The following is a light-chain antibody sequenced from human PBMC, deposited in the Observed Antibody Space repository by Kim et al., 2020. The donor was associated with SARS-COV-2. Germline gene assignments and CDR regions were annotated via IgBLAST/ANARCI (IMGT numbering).Light chain of an antibody. CDR2: QDS. CDR3: QAWDSTVV. V-gene: IGLV3-1*01. Sequence: SYELTQPPSVSVSPGQTASITCSGDKLGDKYACWYQQKPGQSPVLLIYQDSKRPSGIPERFSGSNSGNTATLTISGTQAMDEADYYCQAWDSTVVFGGGTQLTVL. J-gene: IGLJ2*01. CDR1: KLGDKY.